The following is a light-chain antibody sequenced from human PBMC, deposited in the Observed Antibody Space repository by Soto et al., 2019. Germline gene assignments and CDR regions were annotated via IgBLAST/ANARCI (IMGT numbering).Light chain of an antibody. J-gene: IGKJ1*01. CDR1: QSVSSN. CDR3: EHYNYWPPWT. V-gene: IGKV3-15*01. CDR2: AAS. Sequence: EIVMTQSPATLSVSPGEGATLSCRASQSVSSNLAWYQQKPGQAPRLLIYAASTRASGIPARFSGSGSGTEFALTISILQSEDFAVYYVEHYNYWPPWTFGQGTKVEIK.